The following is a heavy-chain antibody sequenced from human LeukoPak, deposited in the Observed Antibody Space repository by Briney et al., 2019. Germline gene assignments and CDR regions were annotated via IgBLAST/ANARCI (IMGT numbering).Heavy chain of an antibody. V-gene: IGHV1-69*13. CDR3: ATVPSGGSGYNTGGAFDI. D-gene: IGHD1-1*01. CDR1: GGTFSSYA. CDR2: IIPIFGTA. J-gene: IGHJ3*02. Sequence: VASVKVSCKASGGTFSSYAISWVRQAPGQGLEWMGGIIPIFGTANYAQKFQGRVTITADESTSTAYMELSSLRSEDTAVYYCATVPSGGSGYNTGGAFDIWGQGTMVTVSS.